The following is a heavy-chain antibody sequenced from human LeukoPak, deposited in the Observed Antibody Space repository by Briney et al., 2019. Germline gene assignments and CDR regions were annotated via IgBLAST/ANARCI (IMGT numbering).Heavy chain of an antibody. D-gene: IGHD3-22*01. CDR2: INHSGST. V-gene: IGHV4-34*01. J-gene: IGHJ4*02. Sequence: GSLRLSCAASGFTFSRNAMSWVRQAPGKGLEWIGEINHSGSTNYNPSLKSRVTISVDTSKNQFSLKLSSVTAADTAVYYCARHRIGGYYWTPSYFDYWGQGTLVTVSS. CDR1: GFTFSRNA. CDR3: ARHRIGGYYWTPSYFDY.